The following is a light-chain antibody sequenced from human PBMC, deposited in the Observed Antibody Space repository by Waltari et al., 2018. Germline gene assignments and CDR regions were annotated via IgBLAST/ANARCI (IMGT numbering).Light chain of an antibody. CDR1: QSVSRN. CDR2: DVS. J-gene: IGKJ4*01. Sequence: EVVLTQSPATLSVSPEERATLSCRASQSVSRNLAWYQQRPGQAPRLRMHDVSTRATGVPARFSGSGSGTEFTLTISSLQSEDIAVYYCQQYGSWPLTFGGGTTVEIK. CDR3: QQYGSWPLT. V-gene: IGKV3-15*01.